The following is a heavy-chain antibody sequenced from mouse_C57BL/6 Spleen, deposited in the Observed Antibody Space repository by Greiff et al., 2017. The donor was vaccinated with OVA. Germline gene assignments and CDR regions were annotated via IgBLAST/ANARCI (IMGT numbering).Heavy chain of an antibody. D-gene: IGHD1-1*01. CDR2: IYPSAGST. CDR1: GYTFTSYD. V-gene: IGHV1-85*01. J-gene: IGHJ1*03. CDR3: ARDYCQGYFDV. Sequence: QVQLQQSGPELVKPGASVKLSCKASGYTFTSYDINWVKQRPGQGLEWIGWIYPSAGSTKYNEKFKGKATLTVDTSSSTAYMELHSLTSEDSAVYFCARDYCQGYFDVWGTGTTGTVSS.